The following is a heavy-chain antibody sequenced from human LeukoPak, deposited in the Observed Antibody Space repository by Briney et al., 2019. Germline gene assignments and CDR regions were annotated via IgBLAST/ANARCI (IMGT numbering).Heavy chain of an antibody. Sequence: PSETLSLTCTVSGGSISSGGYYWSWIRQHPGKGLEWTGYIYYSGSTYYNPSLKSRVTISVDTSKNQFSLKLSSVTAADTAVYYCARELRVGDYYYYYMDVWGKGTTVTVSS. D-gene: IGHD3-16*01. J-gene: IGHJ6*03. CDR2: IYYSGST. V-gene: IGHV4-31*03. CDR3: ARELRVGDYYYYYMDV. CDR1: GGSISSGGYY.